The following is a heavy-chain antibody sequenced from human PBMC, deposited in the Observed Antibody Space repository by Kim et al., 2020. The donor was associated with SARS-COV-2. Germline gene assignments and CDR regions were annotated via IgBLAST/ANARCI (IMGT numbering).Heavy chain of an antibody. D-gene: IGHD3-10*01. V-gene: IGHV3-23*01. J-gene: IGHJ4*02. Sequence: GGSLRLSCAASGFTFSSYAMSWVRQAPGKGLEWVSAISGSGGSTYYADSVKGRFTISRDNSKNTLYLQMNSLRAEDTAVYYCAKRGLVRGVREYYFDYWGQGTLVTVSS. CDR1: GFTFSSYA. CDR2: ISGSGGST. CDR3: AKRGLVRGVREYYFDY.